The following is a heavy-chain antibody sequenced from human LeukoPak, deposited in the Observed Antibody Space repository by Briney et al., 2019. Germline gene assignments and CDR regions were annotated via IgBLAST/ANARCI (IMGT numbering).Heavy chain of an antibody. CDR3: ARDGETVVKWNHYYGSGRHNNWFDP. D-gene: IGHD3-10*01. J-gene: IGHJ5*02. V-gene: IGHV3-21*01. CDR2: ISSSSSYI. CDR1: GFTFSSYS. Sequence: PGGSLRLSCAASGFTFSSYSMNWVRQAPGKGLEWVSSISSSSSYIYYADSVKGRFTISRDNAKNSLYLQMNSLRAEDTAVYYCARDGETVVKWNHYYGSGRHNNWFDPWGQGTLVTVSS.